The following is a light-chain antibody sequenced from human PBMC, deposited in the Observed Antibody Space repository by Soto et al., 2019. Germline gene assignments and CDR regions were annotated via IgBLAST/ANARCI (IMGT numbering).Light chain of an antibody. CDR3: QQGNSFPWT. CDR2: LVS. V-gene: IGKV1-12*01. J-gene: IGKJ1*01. CDR1: QGISTW. Sequence: DIQMTQSPSSVSASVGDKVTITCRASQGISTWLAWYQQKPGKAPKLLIHLVSSLQIGVPSRFRGSGSGTDFTLTISSLQPEDFATYYCQQGNSFPWTFGQGTKVEIK.